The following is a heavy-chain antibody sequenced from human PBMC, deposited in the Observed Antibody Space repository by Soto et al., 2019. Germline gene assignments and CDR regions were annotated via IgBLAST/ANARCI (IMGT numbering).Heavy chain of an antibody. J-gene: IGHJ6*02. V-gene: IGHV4-59*01. CDR1: GGSISSYY. D-gene: IGHD6-13*01. CDR2: IYYSGST. Sequence: SETLSLTCTVSGGSISSYYWSWIRQPPGKGLEWIGYIYYSGSTNYNPSLKSRGTISVDTSKNQFSLKLSSVTAADTAVYYCARDGRAAAGTDYYYGMDVWGQGTTVTVSS. CDR3: ARDGRAAAGTDYYYGMDV.